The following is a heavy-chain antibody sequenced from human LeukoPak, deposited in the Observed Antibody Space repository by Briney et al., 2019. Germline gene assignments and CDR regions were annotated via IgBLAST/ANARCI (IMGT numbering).Heavy chain of an antibody. J-gene: IGHJ4*02. V-gene: IGHV4-4*07. Sequence: SETLSLTCTVSGGSISSYYWSWIRQPAGKGLEWIGRIYTSGSTNYNPSLKSRVTMSVDTSKNQCSLKLSSVTAADTAVYYCAGYDFWSGYYLGYWGQGTLVTVSS. CDR1: GGSISSYY. CDR2: IYTSGST. CDR3: AGYDFWSGYYLGY. D-gene: IGHD3-3*01.